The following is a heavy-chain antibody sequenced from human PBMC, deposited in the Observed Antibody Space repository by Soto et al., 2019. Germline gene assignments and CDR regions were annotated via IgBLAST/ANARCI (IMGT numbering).Heavy chain of an antibody. J-gene: IGHJ5*02. CDR3: ARDTKGRVRANYPWFDP. CDR1: GFTFSSYG. V-gene: IGHV3-33*01. CDR2: IWYDGSNK. Sequence: GGSLRLSCAASGFTFSSYGMHWVRQAPGKGLEWVAVIWYDGSNKYYADSVKGRFTISRDNSKNTLYLQMNSLRAEDTAVYYCARDTKGRVRANYPWFDPWGQGTLVTVSS. D-gene: IGHD3-10*01.